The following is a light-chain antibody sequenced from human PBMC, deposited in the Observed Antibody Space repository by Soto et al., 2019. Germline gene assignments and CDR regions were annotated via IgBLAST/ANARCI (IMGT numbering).Light chain of an antibody. Sequence: QSALTQPASVSGSPGQSITISCTGTSGDIGGYNYVSWYQQHPGKAPKLLISEVTNRPSGVSNRFSGSKSGNTASLTISGLQAEDEADYYCSSYTITATLFGRGTKLTVL. V-gene: IGLV2-14*01. CDR3: SSYTITATL. J-gene: IGLJ2*01. CDR2: EVT. CDR1: SGDIGGYNY.